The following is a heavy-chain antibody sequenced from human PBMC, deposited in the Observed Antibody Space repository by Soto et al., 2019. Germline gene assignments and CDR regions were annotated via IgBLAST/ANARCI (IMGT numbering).Heavy chain of an antibody. CDR1: GYTFTSYG. CDR3: ARAPMVRREPRVNWFDP. Sequence: QVQLVQSGAEVKKPGASVKVSCKASGYTFTSYGISWVRQAPGQGLEWMGWISAYNGNTNYAQKLQGRVTMTTDTATSTAYMELRSLRSDDTAVYYCARAPMVRREPRVNWFDPWGQGTLVTVSS. D-gene: IGHD3-10*01. CDR2: ISAYNGNT. V-gene: IGHV1-18*01. J-gene: IGHJ5*02.